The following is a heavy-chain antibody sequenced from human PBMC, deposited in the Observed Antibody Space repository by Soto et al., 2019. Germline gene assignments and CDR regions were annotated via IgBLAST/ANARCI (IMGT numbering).Heavy chain of an antibody. CDR1: GGSISSSGYY. V-gene: IGHV4-31*03. D-gene: IGHD5-12*01. J-gene: IGHJ4*02. CDR3: ARMLGATIFDY. CDR2: IYYSGST. Sequence: QVQLQESGPGLVKPSQTLSLTCTVSGGSISSSGYYWNWIRQHPGKGLEWIGYIYYSGSTYYNPSLEGRVTTSVDPSKNQVALTLSSWTAADTAVSYGARMLGATIFDYWGQGTLVTVSS.